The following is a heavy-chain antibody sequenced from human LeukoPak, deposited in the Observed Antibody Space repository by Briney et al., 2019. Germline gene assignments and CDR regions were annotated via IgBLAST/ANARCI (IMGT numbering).Heavy chain of an antibody. V-gene: IGHV1-18*01. Sequence: ASVKLSCKASGYTFTSYGISWVRQTPGQGHEWMGWICAYNGNTNYAQKLQGRVTMTTDTSTSTAYMELRSLRSDDTAVYYCARVPGYYYDSSGYTHFDYWGQGTLVTVSS. CDR2: ICAYNGNT. J-gene: IGHJ4*02. D-gene: IGHD3-22*01. CDR3: ARVPGYYYDSSGYTHFDY. CDR1: GYTFTSYG.